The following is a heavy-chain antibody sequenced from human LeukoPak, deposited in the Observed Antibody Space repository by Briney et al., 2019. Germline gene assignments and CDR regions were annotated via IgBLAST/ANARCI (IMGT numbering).Heavy chain of an antibody. Sequence: QPGGSLRLSCAASGFTFSSYEMNWVRQAPGKGLEWVSYISSSGSTIYYADSVKGRFTISRDNAKNSLYLQMNSLRAEDTAVYYCASLTSSSWYNYYYYGMDVWGKGTTVPVSS. CDR2: ISSSGSTI. CDR1: GFTFSSYE. CDR3: ASLTSSSWYNYYYYGMDV. J-gene: IGHJ6*04. V-gene: IGHV3-48*03. D-gene: IGHD6-13*01.